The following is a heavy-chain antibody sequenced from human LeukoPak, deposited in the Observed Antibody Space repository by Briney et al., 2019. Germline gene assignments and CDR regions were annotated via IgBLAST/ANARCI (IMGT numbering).Heavy chain of an antibody. CDR1: GFTFSSYS. D-gene: IGHD2-15*01. J-gene: IGHJ5*02. CDR2: ISGSSSYI. V-gene: IGHV3-21*01. CDR3: ARGVVVVVAAPELYNWFDP. Sequence: GGSLRLSCAASGFTFSSYSMNWVRQAPGKGLEWVSSISGSSSYIYYADSVKGRFTISRDNAKNSLYLQMNSLRAEDTAVYYCARGVVVVVAAPELYNWFDPWGQGTLVTVSS.